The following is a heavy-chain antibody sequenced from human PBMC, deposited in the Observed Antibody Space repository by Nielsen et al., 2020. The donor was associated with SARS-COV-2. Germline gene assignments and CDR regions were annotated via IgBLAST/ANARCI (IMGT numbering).Heavy chain of an antibody. CDR2: IYSGGST. Sequence: GESLRLSCAASGFTFSSYWMSWVRQAPGKGLEWVSVIYSGGSTYYADSVKGRFTISRDNSKNTLYLQMNSLRAEDTAVYYCAREGCSGGSCYSVHAFDIWGQGTMVTVSS. CDR1: GFTFSSYW. V-gene: IGHV3-53*01. CDR3: AREGCSGGSCYSVHAFDI. J-gene: IGHJ3*02. D-gene: IGHD2-15*01.